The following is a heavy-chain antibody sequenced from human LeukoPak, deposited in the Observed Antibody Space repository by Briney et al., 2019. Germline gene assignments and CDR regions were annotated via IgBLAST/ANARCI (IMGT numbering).Heavy chain of an antibody. CDR2: INTDGSST. Sequence: GGSLRLSCAASGFTFSSYWMHWVRQAPGKGLAWVSRINTDGSSTSYADSVKGRFTISRDNAKNTLYLQMNSLRAEDTAVYYCARGGETISPDYWGQGTLVTVSS. J-gene: IGHJ4*02. D-gene: IGHD3-10*01. CDR3: ARGGETISPDY. V-gene: IGHV3-74*01. CDR1: GFTFSSYW.